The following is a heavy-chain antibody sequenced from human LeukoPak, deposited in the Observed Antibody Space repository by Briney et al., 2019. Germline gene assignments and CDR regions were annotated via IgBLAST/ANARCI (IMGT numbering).Heavy chain of an antibody. CDR1: GFTFSSYA. V-gene: IGHV3-64*01. Sequence: GGSLRLSCAASGFTFSSYAMHWVRQAPGKGLEYVSAISSNGGSTYYANSVKGRFTIPRDNSKNTLYLQMGSLRAEDMAVYYCARSLGYYYDSSGAGAFDIWGQGTMVTVSS. CDR3: ARSLGYYYDSSGAGAFDI. J-gene: IGHJ3*02. D-gene: IGHD3-22*01. CDR2: ISSNGGST.